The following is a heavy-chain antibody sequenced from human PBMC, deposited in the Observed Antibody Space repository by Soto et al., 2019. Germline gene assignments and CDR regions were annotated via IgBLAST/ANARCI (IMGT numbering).Heavy chain of an antibody. J-gene: IGHJ4*02. V-gene: IGHV3-23*01. CDR2: ISGSGGST. D-gene: IGHD6-19*01. Sequence: GGSLRLSCAASGFTFSSYAMSWVRQAPGKGLEWVSAISGSGGSTYYADSVKGRFTISRDNSKNTLYLQMNSLRAEDTAVYYCAKGVGSGWYGEEYYFDYWGQGTLVTVSS. CDR1: GFTFSSYA. CDR3: AKGVGSGWYGEEYYFDY.